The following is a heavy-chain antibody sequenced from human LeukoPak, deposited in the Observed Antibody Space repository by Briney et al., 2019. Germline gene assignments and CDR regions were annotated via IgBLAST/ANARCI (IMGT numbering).Heavy chain of an antibody. CDR2: ISSSSSI. V-gene: IGHV3-69-1*01. CDR1: GLTFSAYN. CDR3: ARVGYSGSSSLVDAFDI. D-gene: IGHD1-26*01. Sequence: PGGSLRLSCAASGLTFSAYNMNWVRQAPGKGLEWVSSISSSSSIYYADSVKGRFTISRDNAKNSLYLQMNSLRAEDTAVYYCARVGYSGSSSLVDAFDIWGQGTMVTVSS. J-gene: IGHJ3*02.